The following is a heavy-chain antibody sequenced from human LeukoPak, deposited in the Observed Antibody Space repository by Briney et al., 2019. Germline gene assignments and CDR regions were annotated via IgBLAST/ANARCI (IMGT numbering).Heavy chain of an antibody. V-gene: IGHV5-10-1*01. J-gene: IGHJ3*02. CDR1: GYSFTNYW. CDR3: ARRDDYYDT. CDR2: IVPIDSYT. D-gene: IGHD3-16*01. Sequence: GESLKISCKGSGYSFTNYWISWVRQMPGKGLEWMGRIVPIDSYTNYSPSFQGHVTISTDKSISTAFLQWNSLKAPDTGMYYCARRDDYYDTWDEGTMVTVSS.